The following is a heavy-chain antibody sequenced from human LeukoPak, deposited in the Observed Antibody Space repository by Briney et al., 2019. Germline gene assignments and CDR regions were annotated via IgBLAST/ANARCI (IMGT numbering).Heavy chain of an antibody. CDR2: INPNSGGT. J-gene: IGHJ4*02. Sequence: GASVKVSCKASGYTFTGYYMHWVRQAPGQGLEWMGWINPNSGGTNYAQKFQGWVTMTRDTSISTAYMELSRPRSDDTAVYYCARAQEMGSGWYLGYWGQGPLVTVSS. CDR1: GYTFTGYY. CDR3: ARAQEMGSGWYLGY. V-gene: IGHV1-2*04. D-gene: IGHD6-19*01.